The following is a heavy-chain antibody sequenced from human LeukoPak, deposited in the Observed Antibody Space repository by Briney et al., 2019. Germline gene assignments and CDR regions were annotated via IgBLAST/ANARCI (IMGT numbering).Heavy chain of an antibody. CDR3: ARQQTDYDILTDYRAPFDY. CDR1: GGSISSYY. Sequence: SETLSLTCTVSGGSISSYYWSWIRQPPGKGLEWIGYIYYSGSTNYNPSLKSRVTISVDTSKNQFSLKLSSVTAADTAVYYCARQQTDYDILTDYRAPFDYWGQGTLVTVSS. CDR2: IYYSGST. D-gene: IGHD3-9*01. J-gene: IGHJ4*02. V-gene: IGHV4-59*08.